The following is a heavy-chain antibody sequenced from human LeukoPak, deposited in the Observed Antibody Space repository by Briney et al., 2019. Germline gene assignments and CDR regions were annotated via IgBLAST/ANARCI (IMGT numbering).Heavy chain of an antibody. V-gene: IGHV3-33*01. CDR3: ARDHVIKQAPPGY. Sequence: GGSLRLSCAASGFTFTNYGMHWVRQASGKGLEWVAVVWFDGTNKYYADSVKGRFTISRDNSKNTVYLQMNSLRAEDTAVYYCARDHVIKQAPPGYWGQGTLVTVSS. D-gene: IGHD3-10*01. CDR2: VWFDGTNK. J-gene: IGHJ4*02. CDR1: GFTFTNYG.